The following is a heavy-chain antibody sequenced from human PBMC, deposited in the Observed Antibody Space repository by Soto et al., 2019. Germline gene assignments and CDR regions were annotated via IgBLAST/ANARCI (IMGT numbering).Heavy chain of an antibody. Sequence: PSQTLSLTCAISGDSVSSNSAAWNWIRQSPSRGLGWLGRTYYRSKWYNDYAVSVESRITINPDTSKNQFSLQLNSVTPEDTAVYYCARWPRLEYNGLWGSTGVFDYWGQGTLVTVSS. CDR1: GDSVSSNSAA. CDR2: TYYRSKWYN. J-gene: IGHJ4*02. D-gene: IGHD2-8*01. V-gene: IGHV6-1*01. CDR3: ARWPRLEYNGLWGSTGVFDY.